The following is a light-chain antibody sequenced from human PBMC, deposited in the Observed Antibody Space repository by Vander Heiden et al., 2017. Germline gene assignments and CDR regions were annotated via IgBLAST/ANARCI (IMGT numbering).Light chain of an antibody. J-gene: IGLJ2*01. Sequence: SVLTQPPSVSGAPGQPVTISCTGSSSNIGAGYDVHWYQQLPGTAPKLLIYGNSNRPSGVPDRFSGSKSGTSASLAITGLQAEDEADYYCQSYDSSLSGVVFGGGTKLTVL. CDR1: SSNIGAGYD. CDR2: GNS. V-gene: IGLV1-40*01. CDR3: QSYDSSLSGVV.